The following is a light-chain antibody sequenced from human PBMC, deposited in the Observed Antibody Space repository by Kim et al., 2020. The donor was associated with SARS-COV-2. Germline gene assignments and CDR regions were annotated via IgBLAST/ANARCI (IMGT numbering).Light chain of an antibody. CDR1: QSVRSGF. V-gene: IGKV3-20*01. J-gene: IGKJ4*01. CDR3: QQYATSPLT. CDR2: TTS. Sequence: SPGEGATLSCRASQSVRSGFLAWYQQKPGQAPRLLIHTTSNRATGTPDRFSGSGSGTGFTLTISRLEPEDLAVYYCQQYATSPLTFGGGTKVDIK.